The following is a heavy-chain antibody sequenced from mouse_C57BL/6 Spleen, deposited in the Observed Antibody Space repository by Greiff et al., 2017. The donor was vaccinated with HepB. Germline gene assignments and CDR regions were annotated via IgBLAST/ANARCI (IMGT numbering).Heavy chain of an antibody. CDR1: GYTFTSYW. CDR3: ARGTVVGDYFDY. V-gene: IGHV1-50*01. D-gene: IGHD1-1*01. J-gene: IGHJ2*01. Sequence: VQLQQSGAELVKPGASVKLSCKASGYTFTSYWMQWVKQRPGQGLEWIGEIDPSDSYTNYNQKFKGKATLTVDTSSSTAYMQLSSLTSEDSAVYYCARGTVVGDYFDYWGQGTTLTVSS. CDR2: IDPSDSYT.